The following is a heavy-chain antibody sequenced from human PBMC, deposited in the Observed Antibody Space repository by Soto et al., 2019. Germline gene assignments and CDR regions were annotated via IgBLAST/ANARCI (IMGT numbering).Heavy chain of an antibody. CDR2: ISAYNGNT. Sequence: ASVKVSCKASGYTFSSYGYAWVRQAPGQGLEWMGWISAYNGNTNYAQKLQGRVTMTTDTSTSTAYMELRSLRSDDTAVHYCARFWQDYYYHYGMDVWGQGTTVTVS. J-gene: IGHJ6*02. CDR3: ARFWQDYYYHYGMDV. CDR1: GYTFSSYG. D-gene: IGHD3-3*01. V-gene: IGHV1-18*01.